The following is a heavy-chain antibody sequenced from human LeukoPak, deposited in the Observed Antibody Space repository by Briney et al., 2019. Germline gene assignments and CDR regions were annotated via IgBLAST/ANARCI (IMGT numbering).Heavy chain of an antibody. CDR2: IYPGDSDT. CDR3: ARLSAARSFDY. V-gene: IGHV5-51*01. Sequence: GESLKNSCKGSGYSFTNSWIGWVRQMPGKGLEWMGIIYPGDSDTRYSPSFQGQVTISADKSISTAYLQWSSLKASDTAMYYCARLSAARSFDYWGQGTLVTVSS. J-gene: IGHJ4*02. D-gene: IGHD6-6*01. CDR1: GYSFTNSW.